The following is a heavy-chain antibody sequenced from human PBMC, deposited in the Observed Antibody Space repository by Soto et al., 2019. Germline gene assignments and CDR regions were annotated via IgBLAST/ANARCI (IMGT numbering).Heavy chain of an antibody. J-gene: IGHJ4*02. CDR3: ISLGGLLVDY. Sequence: QVQLVESGGGVVQPGRSPRLSCAASGITFSTYAMHWVRQAPGKGLEWVAIISTDGDTKYYADSVKGRFTISRDNSENTLYLQMDSLRAEDTAVYYCISLGGLLVDYWGQGTLVTVSS. D-gene: IGHD3-16*01. V-gene: IGHV3-30-3*01. CDR2: ISTDGDTK. CDR1: GITFSTYA.